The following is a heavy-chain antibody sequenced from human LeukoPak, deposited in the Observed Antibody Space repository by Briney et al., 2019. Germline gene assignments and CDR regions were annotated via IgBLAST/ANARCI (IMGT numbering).Heavy chain of an antibody. CDR2: VGTDSDT. V-gene: IGHV3-23*01. CDR1: GFTFRTSA. D-gene: IGHD6-13*01. CDR3: AKKTPGIHPFDS. Sequence: GGSLRLSCAASGFTFRTSACSWVSQSPGRWLEWVSTVGTDSDTYYADSVKGRFTIYRDNSKNTVYLQMTGLRADDTAVYYCAKKTPGIHPFDSWGQGTLVTVSP. J-gene: IGHJ4*02.